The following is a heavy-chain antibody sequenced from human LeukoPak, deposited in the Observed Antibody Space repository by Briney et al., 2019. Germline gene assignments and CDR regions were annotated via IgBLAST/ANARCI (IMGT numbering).Heavy chain of an antibody. D-gene: IGHD3-22*01. CDR2: ISGSGGST. V-gene: IGHV3-23*01. CDR1: GFTFSSYA. J-gene: IGHJ1*01. CDR3: ASDYYDSSGYDPAEYFQH. Sequence: GGSLRLSCAASGFTFSSYAMSWVRQAPGKGLEWVSAISGSGGSTYYADSVKGRFTISRDNSKNTLYLQMNSLRAEDTAVYYCASDYYDSSGYDPAEYFQHWGQGTLVTVSS.